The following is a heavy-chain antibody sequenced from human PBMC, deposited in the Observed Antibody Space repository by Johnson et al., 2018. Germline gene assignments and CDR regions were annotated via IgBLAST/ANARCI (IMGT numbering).Heavy chain of an antibody. CDR1: GFTFSSYS. CDR3: ARKGVNDAVDI. Sequence: VQLVQSGGGLVKPGGSLRLSCAASGFTFSSYSMHWVRQAPGKGLEWVASIGSSGINRQYADSVKGRFTISRDSARNTLYLQMSSLRAEDTAVYYCARKGVNDAVDIWGQGTMVTVSP. V-gene: IGHV3-21*01. J-gene: IGHJ3*02. CDR2: IGSSGINR. D-gene: IGHD2-8*01.